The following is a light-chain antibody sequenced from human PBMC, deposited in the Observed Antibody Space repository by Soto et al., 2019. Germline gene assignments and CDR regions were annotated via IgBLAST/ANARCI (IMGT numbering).Light chain of an antibody. J-gene: IGKJ4*01. CDR1: QSVSSSY. V-gene: IGKV3-20*01. CDR3: QQYGSSPLT. CDR2: GAS. Sequence: EIVLTQSPGTLSLSPGERATLSCRASQSVSSSYLAWYQQKPGQAPRLLIYGASSRATGIPDRFSGSGSGKDSTLTISRLEPEDFAVYYWQQYGSSPLTFGGGTKVEIK.